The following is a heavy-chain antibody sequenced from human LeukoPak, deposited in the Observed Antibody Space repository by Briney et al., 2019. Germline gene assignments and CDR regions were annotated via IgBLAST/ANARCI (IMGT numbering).Heavy chain of an antibody. J-gene: IGHJ4*02. D-gene: IGHD1-26*01. CDR3: ARDTRVGATKRGSFYFDY. Sequence: GGSLRLSCAASGFTSSDYHMSWIRQAPGKGLEWVSYISSSSSYTNYADSVKGRFTISRDNAKNSLYLQMNSLRAEDTAVYYCARDTRVGATKRGSFYFDYWGQGTLVTVSS. CDR1: GFTSSDYH. V-gene: IGHV3-11*05. CDR2: ISSSSSYT.